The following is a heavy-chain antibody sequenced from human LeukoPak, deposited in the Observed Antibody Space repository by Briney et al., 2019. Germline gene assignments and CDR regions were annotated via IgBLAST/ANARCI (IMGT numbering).Heavy chain of an antibody. D-gene: IGHD6-19*01. CDR2: ISYDGSNK. CDR3: AKDHSSGWWNWFDP. Sequence: GGSLRLSCAASGFTFSGYGMHWVRQAPGKGLEWVAVISYDGSNKYYADSVKGRFTISRDNSKNTLYLQMNSLRAEDTAVYYCAKDHSSGWWNWFDPWGQGTLVTVSS. J-gene: IGHJ5*02. V-gene: IGHV3-30*18. CDR1: GFTFSGYG.